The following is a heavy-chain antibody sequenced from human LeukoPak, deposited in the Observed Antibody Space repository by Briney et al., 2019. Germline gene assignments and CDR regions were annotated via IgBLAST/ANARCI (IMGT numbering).Heavy chain of an antibody. Sequence: GGSLRLSCAASGFTFDDYTTHWVRHAPGGGLEWVSLIRWDGGSTSYADSVKGRFHIPRDNSKNSLYLQMNSLRTEDTALYYCAKEGDGYHWGQGTMVTVCS. CDR1: GFTFDDYT. CDR2: IRWDGGST. CDR3: AKEGDGYH. D-gene: IGHD5-24*01. J-gene: IGHJ3*01. V-gene: IGHV3-43*01.